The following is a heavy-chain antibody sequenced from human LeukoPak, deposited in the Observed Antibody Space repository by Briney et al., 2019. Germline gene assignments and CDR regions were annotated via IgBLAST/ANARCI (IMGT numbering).Heavy chain of an antibody. Sequence: GSLRLSCAASGFIFKQYVMSWIRQPPGKGLEWIGEINHSGSTNYNPSLKSRVTISVDTSKNQFSLKLSSVTAADTAVYYCARGRGGSDGGWDFDYWGQGTLVTVSS. D-gene: IGHD3-16*01. CDR3: ARGRGGSDGGWDFDY. CDR2: INHSGST. CDR1: GFIFKQYV. V-gene: IGHV4-34*01. J-gene: IGHJ4*02.